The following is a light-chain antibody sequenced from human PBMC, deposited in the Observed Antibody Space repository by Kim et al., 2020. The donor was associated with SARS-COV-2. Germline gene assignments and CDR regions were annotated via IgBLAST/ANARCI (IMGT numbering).Light chain of an antibody. CDR2: GAS. V-gene: IGKV3-20*01. CDR1: QSVSSNY. J-gene: IGKJ1*01. Sequence: EIVMTQSPGTLSLSPGERATLSCRASQSVSSNYLAWYQQHPGQAPRLLIYGASSSATGIPDMCSGSGSGTVFTLTISRLEPEYFAVYCCQQYGSSPWTFGQGTKVDIK. CDR3: QQYGSSPWT.